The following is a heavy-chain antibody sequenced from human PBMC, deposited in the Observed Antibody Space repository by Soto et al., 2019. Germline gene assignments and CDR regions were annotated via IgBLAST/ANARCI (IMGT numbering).Heavy chain of an antibody. J-gene: IGHJ4*02. CDR3: GRGRSGQLVVFY. Sequence: GASLKVSCKASGYTFTGHYIHWVRQAPGQGPEWMGEIGPASGDTRYAQKFQGRVTMTRDTSITTVYMELNNLSPDDTAAYYCGRGRSGQLVVFYWGQGTPVTVSS. CDR1: GYTFTGHY. D-gene: IGHD3-10*01. CDR2: IGPASGDT. V-gene: IGHV1-2*02.